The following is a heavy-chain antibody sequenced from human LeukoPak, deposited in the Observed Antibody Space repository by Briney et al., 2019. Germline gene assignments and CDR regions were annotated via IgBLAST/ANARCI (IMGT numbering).Heavy chain of an antibody. CDR3: ARDMPSYGSGGFDY. CDR2: ISYDGSNK. V-gene: IGHV3-30-3*01. J-gene: IGHJ4*02. CDR1: GFTFSNYA. D-gene: IGHD5-18*01. Sequence: GGSLRLSCAASGFTFSNYAMYWVRQAPGKGLEWVAVISYDGSNKYFADSVKGRFTISRDSSKNTLYVQMNSLRAEDTAVYYCARDMPSYGSGGFDYWGQGTLVTVSS.